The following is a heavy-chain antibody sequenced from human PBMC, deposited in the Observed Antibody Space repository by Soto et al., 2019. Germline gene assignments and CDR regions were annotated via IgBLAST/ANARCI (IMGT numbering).Heavy chain of an antibody. CDR2: ISYDGNNK. CDR3: AKEATLGAGSNCLFDY. V-gene: IGHV3-30*18. J-gene: IGHJ4*02. CDR1: GFTFSTYD. D-gene: IGHD1-26*01. Sequence: GGSLRLSCAASGFTFSTYDMSWVRQAPGKGLEWVAVISYDGNNKFYTDSVKGRFTISRDNSKDTLSLQMNSLTVEDTAVYYCAKEATLGAGSNCLFDYWGQGALVTVSS.